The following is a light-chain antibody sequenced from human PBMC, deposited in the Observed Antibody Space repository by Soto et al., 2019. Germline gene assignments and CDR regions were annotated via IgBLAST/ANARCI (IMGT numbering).Light chain of an antibody. J-gene: IGKJ1*01. Sequence: EIVMTQSPATLSVSPGERATLSCRASQSVGSNLAWYQQKPGQAPRLLIYGASTRATGLPARFSGSGSGTEFTLTISSLRSEDFAVYYCQQYNNWPPWTFGQGTKVDIK. V-gene: IGKV3-15*01. CDR2: GAS. CDR1: QSVGSN. CDR3: QQYNNWPPWT.